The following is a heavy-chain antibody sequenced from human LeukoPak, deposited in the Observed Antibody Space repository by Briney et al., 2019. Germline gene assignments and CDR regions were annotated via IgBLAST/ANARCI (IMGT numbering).Heavy chain of an antibody. J-gene: IGHJ3*02. CDR3: ARDRAIGAFDI. D-gene: IGHD2-21*01. Sequence: SETLSLTCAVYGGSFSGYYWSWIRQPPGKGLEWIGEINHSGSTNYNPSLKSRLAISVDTSKNQFSLKLNSVTAADTAVYYCARDRAIGAFDIWGQGTMVTVSS. CDR1: GGSFSGYY. CDR2: INHSGST. V-gene: IGHV4-34*01.